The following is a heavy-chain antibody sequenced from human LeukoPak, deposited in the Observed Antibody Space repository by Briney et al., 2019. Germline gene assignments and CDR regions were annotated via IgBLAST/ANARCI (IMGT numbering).Heavy chain of an antibody. V-gene: IGHV4-30-4*01. D-gene: IGHD6-19*01. CDR3: ARAQYSSGWYLDY. CDR1: GGSISSGDYY. J-gene: IGHJ4*02. Sequence: SETLSLTCTVSGGSISSGDYYWSWIRQPPGKGLEWIGYIYYSGSTYYNPSLKSRVTISVDTSKNQFSLTLSSVTAADTAVYYWARAQYSSGWYLDYWGQGTLVTVSS. CDR2: IYYSGST.